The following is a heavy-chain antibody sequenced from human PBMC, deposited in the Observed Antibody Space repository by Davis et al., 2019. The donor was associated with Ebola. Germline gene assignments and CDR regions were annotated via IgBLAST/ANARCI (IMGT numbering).Heavy chain of an antibody. CDR1: GGSISSYY. D-gene: IGHD3-10*01. V-gene: IGHV4-59*01. Sequence: SETLSLTCTVSGGSISSYYWSWIRQPPGKGLEWIGYIYYSGSTNYNPSLKSRVTISVDTSKNQFFLKLSSVTAADTAVYYCARTLDGEEYFQHWGQGTLVTVSS. CDR3: ARTLDGEEYFQH. J-gene: IGHJ1*01. CDR2: IYYSGST.